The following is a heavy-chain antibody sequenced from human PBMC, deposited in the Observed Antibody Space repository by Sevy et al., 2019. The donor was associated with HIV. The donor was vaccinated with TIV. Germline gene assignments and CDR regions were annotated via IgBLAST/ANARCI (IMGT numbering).Heavy chain of an antibody. CDR3: AKEKEMSMYYFHS. J-gene: IGHJ4*02. V-gene: IGHV3-23*01. CDR2: ISGSGSYT. D-gene: IGHD3-10*02. CDR1: GFTFNNYA. Sequence: GGSLRLSCAASGFTFNNYAMNWVRQAPGKGLEWVSVISGSGSYTYYVDSVKGRFTISRDTSKNTLYLQMNSLRAEETAVYYCAKEKEMSMYYFHSWGQGTLVTVSS.